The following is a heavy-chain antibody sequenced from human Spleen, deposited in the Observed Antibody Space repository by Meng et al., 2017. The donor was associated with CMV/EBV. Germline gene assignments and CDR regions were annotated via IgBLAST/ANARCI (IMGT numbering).Heavy chain of an antibody. J-gene: IGHJ4*02. CDR2: IRYDGSNK. V-gene: IGHV3-30*02. D-gene: IGHD1-26*01. Sequence: GESLKISCAASGFTFSSYGMHWVRQAPGKGLEWVAFIRYDGSNKYYADSVKGRFTISRDNSKNTLYLQMNSLRAEDTAVYYCARGPDSGSYLWGENFDYWGQGTLVTVSS. CDR3: ARGPDSGSYLWGENFDY. CDR1: GFTFSSYG.